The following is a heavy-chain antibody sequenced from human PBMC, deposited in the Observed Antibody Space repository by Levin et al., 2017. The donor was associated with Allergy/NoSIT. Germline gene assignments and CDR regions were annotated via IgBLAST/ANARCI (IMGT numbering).Heavy chain of an antibody. CDR3: ARHPLYDSSGYYPVYFDY. CDR2: IYPGDSDT. J-gene: IGHJ4*02. CDR1: GYSFTSYW. Sequence: GESLKISCKGSGYSFTSYWIGWVRQMPGKGLEWMGIIYPGDSDTRYSPSFQGQVTISADKSISTAYLQWSSLKASDTAMYYCARHPLYDSSGYYPVYFDYWGQGTLVTVSS. V-gene: IGHV5-51*01. D-gene: IGHD3-22*01.